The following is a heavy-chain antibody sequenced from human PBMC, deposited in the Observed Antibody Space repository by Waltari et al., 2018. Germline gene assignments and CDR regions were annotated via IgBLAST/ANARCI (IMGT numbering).Heavy chain of an antibody. V-gene: IGHV1-69-2*01. J-gene: IGHJ5*02. CDR1: GYTFTDYY. CDR2: VDPADSET. CDR3: ATVLTTVPTYWFDP. D-gene: IGHD4-4*01. Sequence: EVQLVQSGAEVKKPGATVKISCKASGYTFTDYYIHWVQQAPGKGLEGMGRVDPADSETIDAEKFQGRVTITADTSTDTAYMELSSLRSEDTAVYYCATVLTTVPTYWFDPWGQGTLVTVSS.